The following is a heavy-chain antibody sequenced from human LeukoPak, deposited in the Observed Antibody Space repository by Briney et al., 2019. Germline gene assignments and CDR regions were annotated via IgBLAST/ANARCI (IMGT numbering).Heavy chain of an antibody. CDR2: IQYSGST. CDR3: ARVSWFPGTSYYYMDV. CDR1: GVSISSYC. V-gene: IGHV4-59*01. Sequence: PSETLSLTCTVSGVSISSYCWSWIRQPPGKGLEWIGFIQYSGSTNYNPSLKSRVTISVDTSKNQFSLKLSSVTAADTAVYYCARVSWFPGTSYYYMDVWGKGTTVTVSS. D-gene: IGHD1-1*01. J-gene: IGHJ6*03.